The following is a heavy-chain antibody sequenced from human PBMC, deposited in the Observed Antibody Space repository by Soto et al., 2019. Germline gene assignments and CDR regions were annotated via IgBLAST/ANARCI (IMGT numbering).Heavy chain of an antibody. CDR1: GFTFSSYA. D-gene: IGHD3-22*01. CDR3: ARSLYYYDSSRPYYYYYYGMDV. V-gene: IGHV3-30-3*01. Sequence: VGSLRLSCAASGFTFSSYAMHWVRQAPGKGLEWVAVISYDGSNKYYADSVKGRFTISRDNSKNTLYLQMNSLRAEDTAVYYCARSLYYYDSSRPYYYYYYGMDVWGQGTTVTVSS. J-gene: IGHJ6*02. CDR2: ISYDGSNK.